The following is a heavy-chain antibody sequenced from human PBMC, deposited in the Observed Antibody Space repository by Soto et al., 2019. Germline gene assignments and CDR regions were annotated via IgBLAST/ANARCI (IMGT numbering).Heavy chain of an antibody. CDR1: GFTFSSYE. CDR3: ARGHITGTTKGMDV. J-gene: IGHJ6*02. D-gene: IGHD1-20*01. CDR2: ISSSGSTI. Sequence: QPGGSLRLSCAASGFTFSSYEMNWVRQAPGKGLEWVSYISSSGSTIYYADSVKGRFTISRDNAKNSLYLQMNSLRAEDTAVYYCARGHITGTTKGMDVWGQGTTVTVSS. V-gene: IGHV3-48*03.